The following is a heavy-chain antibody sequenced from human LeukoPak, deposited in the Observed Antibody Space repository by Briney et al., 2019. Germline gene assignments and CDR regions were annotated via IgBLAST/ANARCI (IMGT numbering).Heavy chain of an antibody. CDR3: ARHRGGIAAAGTIYYFDY. Sequence: SETLSLTCTVSGGSISSGDYYWSWIRQPPGKGLEWIGYIYYSGSTYYNPSLKSRVTISVDTSKNQFSLKLSSVTAADTAVYYCARHRGGIAAAGTIYYFDYWGQGTLVTVSS. CDR1: GGSISSGDYY. CDR2: IYYSGST. V-gene: IGHV4-39*01. J-gene: IGHJ4*02. D-gene: IGHD6-13*01.